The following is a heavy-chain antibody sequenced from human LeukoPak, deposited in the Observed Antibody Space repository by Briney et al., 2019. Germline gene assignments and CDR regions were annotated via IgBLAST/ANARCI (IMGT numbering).Heavy chain of an antibody. CDR3: ARQYSDILTGYHRGELYWYFDL. CDR1: GGSLSDYY. V-gene: IGHV4-34*01. Sequence: PSETLSLTCAVYGGSLSDYYWSWIRQSPGKGLEWIGEISHRGRTYYNLSLKSRVTISIDTSKNQFSLKVNSVTAADTAVYYCARQYSDILTGYHRGELYWYFDLWGRGTLVTVSS. D-gene: IGHD3-9*01. J-gene: IGHJ2*01. CDR2: ISHRGRT.